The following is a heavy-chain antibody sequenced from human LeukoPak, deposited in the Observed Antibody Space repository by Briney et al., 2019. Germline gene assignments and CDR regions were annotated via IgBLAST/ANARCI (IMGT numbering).Heavy chain of an antibody. D-gene: IGHD2-8*01. CDR3: ARFTRRYCTNGVCYSVYYYYGMDV. CDR2: INHSGST. V-gene: IGHV4-34*01. J-gene: IGHJ6*02. Sequence: SETLSLTCAVYGGSFSGYYWSWIRQPPGKGLEWIGEINHSGSTNYNPSLKSRVTISADTSKNQFSLKLSSVTAADTAVYYCARFTRRYCTNGVCYSVYYYYGMDVWGQGTTVTVSS. CDR1: GGSFSGYY.